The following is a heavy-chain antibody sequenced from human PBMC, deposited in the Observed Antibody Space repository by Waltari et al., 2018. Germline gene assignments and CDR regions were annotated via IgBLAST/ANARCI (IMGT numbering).Heavy chain of an antibody. J-gene: IGHJ4*02. CDR3: ARYDSTWYLDY. CDR1: GFTFSDYS. V-gene: IGHV3-48*04. CDR2: ISTSSGTI. Sequence: EVQLVESGGGLVQPGGSLRLSCAASGFTFSDYSMNWVRQAPGKGLEWVSYISTSSGTIYYGDSVKGRFTVSRDNAKNSLYLQMNNLRAEDTAVYFCARYDSTWYLDYWGRGTLVTVSS. D-gene: IGHD6-13*01.